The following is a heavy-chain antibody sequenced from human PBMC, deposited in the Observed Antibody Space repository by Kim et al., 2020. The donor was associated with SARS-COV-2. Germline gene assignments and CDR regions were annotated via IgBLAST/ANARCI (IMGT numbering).Heavy chain of an antibody. D-gene: IGHD5-12*01. V-gene: IGHV3-7*01. CDR2: K. J-gene: IGHJ4*02. Sequence: KYYVDAVKGRFTISRDNAKNSLYLQMNSLRAEDTAVYYGAGGGVYSGYDGYFDYWGQGTLVTVSS. CDR3: AGGGVYSGYDGYFDY.